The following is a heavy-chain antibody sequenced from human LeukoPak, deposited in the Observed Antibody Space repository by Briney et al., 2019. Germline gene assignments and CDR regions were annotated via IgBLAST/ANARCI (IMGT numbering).Heavy chain of an antibody. J-gene: IGHJ5*02. CDR1: GGSISSYY. CDR2: IYYSGST. V-gene: IGHV4-59*01. D-gene: IGHD2-2*01. CDR3: ARGMYPLLFDP. Sequence: SETLSLTCTVSGGSISSYYWSWIRQPPGKGLEWVGYIYYSGSTNYNPSLKSRVTISVDTSKNQFSLKLSSVTAADTAVYYCARGMYPLLFDPWGQGTLVTVSS.